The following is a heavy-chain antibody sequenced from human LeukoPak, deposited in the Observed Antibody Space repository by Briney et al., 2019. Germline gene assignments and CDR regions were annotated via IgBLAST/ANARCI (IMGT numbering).Heavy chain of an antibody. J-gene: IGHJ4*02. CDR3: ARVEGSGGKRGDY. V-gene: IGHV3-7*01. Sequence: GGSLRLSCAASGFTFSSYRMSWVRQAPGKGLEWVANIRQDGSEKYYVDSVKGRFTISRDNAKNSLYLQMNSLRAEDTAVYYCARVEGSGGKRGDYWGQGTLVTVSS. D-gene: IGHD6-19*01. CDR1: GFTFSSYR. CDR2: IRQDGSEK.